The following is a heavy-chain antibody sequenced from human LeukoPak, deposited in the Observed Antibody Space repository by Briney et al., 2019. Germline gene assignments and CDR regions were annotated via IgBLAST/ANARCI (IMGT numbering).Heavy chain of an antibody. Sequence: SETLSLTCTVSGYSISSGYFWGWIRQTPGKGLEWIGSIYNSGSTYYNPSLKSRVTISVDTSKNQFSLKLSSVTAADTAVYYCARHMSYYGSGSYSPFDPWGQGTLVTVSS. CDR3: ARHMSYYGSGSYSPFDP. J-gene: IGHJ5*02. CDR1: GYSISSGYF. D-gene: IGHD3-10*01. CDR2: IYNSGST. V-gene: IGHV4-38-2*02.